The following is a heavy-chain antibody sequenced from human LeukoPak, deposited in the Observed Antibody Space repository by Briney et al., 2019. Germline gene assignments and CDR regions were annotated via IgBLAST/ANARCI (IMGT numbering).Heavy chain of an antibody. D-gene: IGHD3-10*01. CDR1: GGSISSYY. CDR2: IYYSGST. CDR3: ARDRGAKIGPGDFQH. J-gene: IGHJ1*01. Sequence: SETLSLTCTVSGGSISSYYWSWIRQPPGKGLEWIGYIYYSGSTNYNPSLKSRVTISVDTSKNQFSLKLSSVTAADTAVYYCARDRGAKIGPGDFQHWGQGTLVTVSS. V-gene: IGHV4-59*01.